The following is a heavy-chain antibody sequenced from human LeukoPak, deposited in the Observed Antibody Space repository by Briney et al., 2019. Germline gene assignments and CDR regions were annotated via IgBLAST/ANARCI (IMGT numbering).Heavy chain of an antibody. V-gene: IGHV3-21*01. Sequence: PGRSLRLSCAASGFTFSSYSMNWVRQAPGKGLEWVSSISSSSSYIYYADSVKGRFTISRDNAKNSLYLQMNSLRAEDTAVYYCARGGSSGYYVDYWGQGTLVTVSS. CDR3: ARGGSSGYYVDY. D-gene: IGHD3-22*01. CDR2: ISSSSSYI. J-gene: IGHJ4*02. CDR1: GFTFSSYS.